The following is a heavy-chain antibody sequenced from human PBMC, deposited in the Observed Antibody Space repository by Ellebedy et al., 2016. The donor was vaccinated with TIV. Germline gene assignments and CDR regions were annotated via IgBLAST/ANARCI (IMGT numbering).Heavy chain of an antibody. CDR3: ARGDIVVPAAIDY. D-gene: IGHD2-2*02. J-gene: IGHJ4*02. CDR2: INHSGST. Sequence: GSLRLXXAVYGGSFSGYYWSWIRQPPGKGLEWIGEINHSGSTNYNPSLKSQVTISVDTSKNQFSLKLSSVTAADTAVYYCARGDIVVPAAIDYWGQGTLVTVSS. V-gene: IGHV4-34*01. CDR1: GGSFSGYY.